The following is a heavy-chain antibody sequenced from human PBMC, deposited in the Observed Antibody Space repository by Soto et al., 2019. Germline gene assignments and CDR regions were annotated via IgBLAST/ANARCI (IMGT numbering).Heavy chain of an antibody. J-gene: IGHJ6*02. Sequence: SETLSLTCAVYGGSFSGYYWSWIRQPPGKGLEWIGEINHSGSTNYNPSLKSRVTISVDTSKNQFSLKLSPVTAADTAVYYCARGLRGYSYGRLYYYYGMDVWGQGTTVTVSS. V-gene: IGHV4-34*01. CDR3: ARGLRGYSYGRLYYYYGMDV. CDR2: INHSGST. D-gene: IGHD5-18*01. CDR1: GGSFSGYY.